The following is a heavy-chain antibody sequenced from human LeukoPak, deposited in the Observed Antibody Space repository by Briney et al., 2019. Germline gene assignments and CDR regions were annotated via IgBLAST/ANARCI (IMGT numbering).Heavy chain of an antibody. D-gene: IGHD3-3*01. Sequence: GESLKISCKGSGYSFTSYWIGWVRQIPGKGLGWMGVIYPGGSDTRYSPSFQGQVTISADKSISTAYLQWSSLKASDIAMYYCARSSKSAFDYWGQGTLVSVSS. J-gene: IGHJ4*02. CDR3: ARSSKSAFDY. CDR1: GYSFTSYW. V-gene: IGHV5-51*01. CDR2: IYPGGSDT.